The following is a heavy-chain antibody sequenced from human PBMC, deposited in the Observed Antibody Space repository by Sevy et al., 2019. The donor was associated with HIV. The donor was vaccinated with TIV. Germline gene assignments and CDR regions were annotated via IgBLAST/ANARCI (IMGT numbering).Heavy chain of an antibody. CDR1: GFTFSSYA. D-gene: IGHD1-26*01. Sequence: GGSLRLSCAASGFTFSSYAMSWVRQAPGKGLEWVSYISSSSSYTNYADSVKGRFTISRDNAKNSLYLQMNSLRAEDTAVYYCARVALYSGSYYGYWGQGTLVTVSS. V-gene: IGHV3-21*05. CDR3: ARVALYSGSYYGY. CDR2: ISSSSSYT. J-gene: IGHJ4*02.